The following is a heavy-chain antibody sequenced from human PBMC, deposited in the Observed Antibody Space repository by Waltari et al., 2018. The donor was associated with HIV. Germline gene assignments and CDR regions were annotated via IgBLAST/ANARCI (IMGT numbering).Heavy chain of an antibody. D-gene: IGHD1-26*01. Sequence: QLQLQESGPGLVKPSETLSLTCSVSDGSFSSSNNYWGWIRQPPGKGLEWIGTIYYSGSTYYNPSLKSRVTISVDTSKNQFSLKLSSVTAADTAVYNCARLPQGDWVDPWGQGTLVTVSS. CDR1: DGSFSSSNNY. V-gene: IGHV4-39*01. CDR2: IYYSGST. CDR3: ARLPQGDWVDP. J-gene: IGHJ5*02.